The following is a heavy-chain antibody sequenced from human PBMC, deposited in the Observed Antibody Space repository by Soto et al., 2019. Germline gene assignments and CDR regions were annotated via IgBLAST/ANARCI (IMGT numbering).Heavy chain of an antibody. J-gene: IGHJ4*02. Sequence: GGSLRLSCVASGFTFSAYSMSWVRQAPGQGLEWVSSITSSSTYIYYTRSVEGRFTISRDDAKNSLHLQMNSLRAEDTAVYYCARDLLEGYGHARQPDYWGQGTLVTVSS. D-gene: IGHD5-18*01. V-gene: IGHV3-21*06. CDR3: ARDLLEGYGHARQPDY. CDR1: GFTFSAYS. CDR2: ITSSSTYI.